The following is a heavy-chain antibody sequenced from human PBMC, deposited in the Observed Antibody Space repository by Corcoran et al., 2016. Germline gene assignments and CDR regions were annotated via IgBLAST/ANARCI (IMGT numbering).Heavy chain of an antibody. Sequence: EVQLVQSGAEVKKTGESLRISCKGSGYRFTSYWIGWVRQMPGKGLEWMGIIYPGDSDIRYSPSFEGQVTISADKSISTAYLQWSSLKASDTATYYCARLMDIVVVSAAKNYYYGMDVWGQGTTVTVSS. V-gene: IGHV5-51*01. J-gene: IGHJ6*02. CDR2: IYPGDSDI. CDR1: GYRFTSYW. D-gene: IGHD2-2*03. CDR3: ARLMDIVVVSAAKNYYYGMDV.